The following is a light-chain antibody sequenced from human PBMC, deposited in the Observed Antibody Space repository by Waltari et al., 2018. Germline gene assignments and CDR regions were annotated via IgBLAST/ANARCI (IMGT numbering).Light chain of an antibody. CDR2: LNSDGSH. V-gene: IGLV4-69*01. CDR3: QTWGSGIVT. J-gene: IGLJ2*01. CDR1: TGHSDFA. Sequence: QPVLTQSPSASASLGASVKLTCTLSTGHSDFAIAWHQQQPERGPRYLMKLNSDGSHTNGDEIPDRFSGSSSGAERYLTISSLQSEDEAAYYCQTWGSGIVTFGGGTQLTVL.